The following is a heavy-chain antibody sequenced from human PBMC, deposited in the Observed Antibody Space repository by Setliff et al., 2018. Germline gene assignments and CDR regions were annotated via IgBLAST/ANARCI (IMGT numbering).Heavy chain of an antibody. Sequence: SVKVSCKASGGSFSNYAIIWVRQAPGQGPKWMGGIIPIYGSTNNAEKFQGRVTFSADESMSTVYMELSSLTSADTALYYCARDALYDSNDRNSYYGNWLDPWGQGTRVTVSS. D-gene: IGHD3-22*01. CDR1: GGSFSNYA. V-gene: IGHV1-69*13. J-gene: IGHJ5*02. CDR2: IIPIYGST. CDR3: ARDALYDSNDRNSYYGNWLDP.